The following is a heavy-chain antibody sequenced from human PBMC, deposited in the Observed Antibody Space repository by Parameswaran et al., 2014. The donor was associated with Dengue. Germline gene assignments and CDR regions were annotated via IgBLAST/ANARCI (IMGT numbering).Heavy chain of an antibody. CDR3: ASSSGWYDWYFDL. V-gene: IGHV2-70*01. J-gene: IGHJ2*01. Sequence: ARWIRQPPGKALEWLALIDWDDDKYYSTSLKTRLTISKDTSKNQVVLTMTNMDPVDTATYYCASSSGWYDWYFDLWGRGTLVTVSS. D-gene: IGHD6-19*01. CDR2: IDWDDDK.